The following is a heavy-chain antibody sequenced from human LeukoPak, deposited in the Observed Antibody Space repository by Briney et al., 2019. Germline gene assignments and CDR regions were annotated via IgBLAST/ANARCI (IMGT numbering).Heavy chain of an antibody. D-gene: IGHD2/OR15-2a*01. J-gene: IGHJ3*01. CDR3: AEDLAHFRIVPVGSFDL. V-gene: IGHV3-30*02. CDR1: GFAFSNSG. Sequence: GGSLRLSCTASGFAFSNSGMHWVRQASDKGLEWVAFIRHDGGHAYYADSVKGRFTISRDNSKNTLYLQMNSLRVEDTALFYCAEDLAHFRIVPVGSFDLWGQGTVVAVS. CDR2: IRHDGGHA.